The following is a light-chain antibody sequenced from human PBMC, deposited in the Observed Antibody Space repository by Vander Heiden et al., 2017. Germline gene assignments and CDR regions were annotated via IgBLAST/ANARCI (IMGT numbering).Light chain of an antibody. Sequence: DIQMTQSPSSLSASVGDRVTITCRASQSISSYLNWYQQKPGKAPQLLIYAASSLQSGVPSRFSSSGSGTDFTLTISSLQPEDFATYYCQQSYSTLGVTFGPGTKVDIQ. CDR3: QQSYSTLGVT. J-gene: IGKJ3*01. CDR2: AAS. CDR1: QSISSY. V-gene: IGKV1-39*01.